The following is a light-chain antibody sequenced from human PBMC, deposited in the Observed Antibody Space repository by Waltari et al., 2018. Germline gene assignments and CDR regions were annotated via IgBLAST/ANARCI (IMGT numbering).Light chain of an antibody. Sequence: TQSPDTLSLSPGARAALSCRASQALRPPVAWSSPRPGQAPRLLIYRASTRATRVPTRGTGRGSGTDYTLTISSLQSEDFAVYFCQQFDDWPYTFGQGTRLQIK. CDR3: QQFDDWPYT. J-gene: IGKJ2*01. CDR2: RAS. V-gene: IGKV3-15*01. CDR1: QALRPP.